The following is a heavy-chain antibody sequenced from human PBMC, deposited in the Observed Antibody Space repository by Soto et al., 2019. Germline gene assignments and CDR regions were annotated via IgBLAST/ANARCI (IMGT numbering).Heavy chain of an antibody. D-gene: IGHD3-3*01. J-gene: IGHJ5*01. Sequence: LRLSCAASGFTFSRHAIHWVRLTPGRGLEWVLAISRDGSYIYYTDSVKGRFTVSRDNSKNTVFVQMNRLIPDDTALYFCARTRNGGVADSFDSWGQGTRVTVSP. CDR3: ARTRNGGVADSFDS. CDR2: ISRDGSYI. V-gene: IGHV3-30*04. CDR1: GFTFSRHA.